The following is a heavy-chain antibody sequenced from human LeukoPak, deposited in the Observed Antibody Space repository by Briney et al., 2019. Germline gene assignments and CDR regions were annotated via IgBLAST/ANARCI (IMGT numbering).Heavy chain of an antibody. D-gene: IGHD6-19*01. Sequence: PGGPLRLSCAASGFTYSSCAMSWVRQAPGKGLEWVSTVRGSGGGTYYADSVKGRFTISRDNSKNTLYLQMNSLRAEDTAVYYCAKEPATRWLATFDYWGQGTLVTVSS. J-gene: IGHJ4*02. CDR3: AKEPATRWLATFDY. CDR2: VRGSGGGT. CDR1: GFTYSSCA. V-gene: IGHV3-23*01.